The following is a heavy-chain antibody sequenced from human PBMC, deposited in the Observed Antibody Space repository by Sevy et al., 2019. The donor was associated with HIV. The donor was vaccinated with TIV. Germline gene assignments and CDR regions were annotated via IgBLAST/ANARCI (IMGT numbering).Heavy chain of an antibody. CDR1: GFTFSDYY. CDR3: ARDHVKDGDLGDYYYFAMDV. V-gene: IGHV3-11*01. J-gene: IGHJ6*02. CDR2: ISGSDNTI. D-gene: IGHD2-21*01. Sequence: GGSVRLSCEASGFTFSDYYMSWIRQAPGKGLEWLSYISGSDNTIYYADSVKGRFTVSRDNAKNSLYLQMNSLRVEDTAVYYCARDHVKDGDLGDYYYFAMDVWGQGTTVTVSS.